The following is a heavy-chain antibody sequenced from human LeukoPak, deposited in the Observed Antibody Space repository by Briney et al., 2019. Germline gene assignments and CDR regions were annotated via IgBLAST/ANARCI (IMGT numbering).Heavy chain of an antibody. V-gene: IGHV1-24*01. Sequence: ASVTVSCKVSGYTLTELSMHWVRQAPGKGLEWMGGFDPEDGETIYAQKFQGRVTMTEDTSTDTAYMELSSLRSEDTAVYYCATGERDGGVIVKFDYWGQGTLVTVSS. CDR3: ATGERDGGVIVKFDY. CDR2: FDPEDGET. CDR1: GYTLTELS. D-gene: IGHD3-16*02. J-gene: IGHJ4*02.